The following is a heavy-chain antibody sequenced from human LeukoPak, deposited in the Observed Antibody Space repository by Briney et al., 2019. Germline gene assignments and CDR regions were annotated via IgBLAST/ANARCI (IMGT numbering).Heavy chain of an antibody. CDR3: AIDPTYYYDSSGLD. J-gene: IGHJ4*02. D-gene: IGHD3-22*01. V-gene: IGHV3-66*02. CDR2: IYSGGST. CDR1: GFTVSSNY. Sequence: GGSLRLSCAASGFTVSSNYMSWVRQAPGKGLEWVSVIYSGGSTYYADSVKGRFTISRDNSKNTLYLQMNSLRAEDTAVYYCAIDPTYYYDSSGLDWGQGTLVTVSS.